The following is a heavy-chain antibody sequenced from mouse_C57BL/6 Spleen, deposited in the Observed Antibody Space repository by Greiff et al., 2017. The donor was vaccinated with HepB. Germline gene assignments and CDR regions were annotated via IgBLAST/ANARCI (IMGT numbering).Heavy chain of an antibody. D-gene: IGHD2-1*01. Sequence: QVQLQQSGAELMKPGASVKLSCKATGYTFTGYWIEWVKQRPGHGLEWIGEILPGSGSTNYNEKFKGKATFTADTSSNTAYMQLSSLTTEDSAIYYCAREEVYYGNSHWYFDVWGTGTTVTVSS. V-gene: IGHV1-9*01. CDR2: ILPGSGST. J-gene: IGHJ1*03. CDR3: AREEVYYGNSHWYFDV. CDR1: GYTFTGYW.